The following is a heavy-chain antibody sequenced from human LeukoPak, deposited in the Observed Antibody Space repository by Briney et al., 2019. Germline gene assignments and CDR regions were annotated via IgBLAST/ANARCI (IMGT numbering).Heavy chain of an antibody. D-gene: IGHD3-22*01. CDR2: ISYDGSNK. CDR3: ARDNYDSALDY. V-gene: IGHV3-30-3*01. J-gene: IGHJ4*02. Sequence: GRSLRLSCAASGFTFSSYAMHWVRQAPGKGLEWVAVISYDGSNKYYADSVKGRFTISRDNSKNTLYLRMNSLRAEDTVVYYCARDNYDSALDYRGQGTLVTVSS. CDR1: GFTFSSYA.